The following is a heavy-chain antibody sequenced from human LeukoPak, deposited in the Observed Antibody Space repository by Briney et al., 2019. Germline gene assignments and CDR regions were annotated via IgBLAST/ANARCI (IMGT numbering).Heavy chain of an antibody. V-gene: IGHV3-21*01. CDR1: GFTFSSYS. Sequence: GGSLRLSCAASGFTFSSYSMNWVRQAPGKGLEWVSSISSSSSDIYYADSVKGRFTISRDNAKNSLYLQMNSLRGEDTAVYYCARGLMDTAMVFDYWGQGTLVTVSS. CDR2: ISSSSSDI. CDR3: ARGLMDTAMVFDY. J-gene: IGHJ4*02. D-gene: IGHD5-18*01.